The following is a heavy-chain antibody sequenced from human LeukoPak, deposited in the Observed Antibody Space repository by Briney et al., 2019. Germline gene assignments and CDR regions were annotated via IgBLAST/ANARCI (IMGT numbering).Heavy chain of an antibody. Sequence: GGSLRLSCAASGFTFSGYAMTWVRQAPGKGLEWVSAISGSGGSTYYADSVKGRFTISRDNSKNTLYLQMNSLRAEDTAVYYCAKDAAITMVRGGLFDYWGQGTLVTVSS. CDR2: ISGSGGST. V-gene: IGHV3-23*01. CDR1: GFTFSGYA. J-gene: IGHJ4*02. CDR3: AKDAAITMVRGGLFDY. D-gene: IGHD3-10*01.